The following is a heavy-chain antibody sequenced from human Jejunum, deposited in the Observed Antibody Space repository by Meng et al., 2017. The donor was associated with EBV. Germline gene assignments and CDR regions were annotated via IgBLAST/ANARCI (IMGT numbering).Heavy chain of an antibody. CDR1: GFTLRDYS. Sequence: EAPLVESGGGLVKPGGSLRLSCAASGFTLRDYSMTWVRQAPGKGLEWVSSISSTSDHIYYVDSVKGRFTISRDNAKNSLYLQMNSLRAEDTAVYYCAKCSTTCQKGSLDYWGQGTLVTVSS. D-gene: IGHD2-2*01. CDR3: AKCSTTCQKGSLDY. J-gene: IGHJ4*02. V-gene: IGHV3-21*01. CDR2: ISSTSDHI.